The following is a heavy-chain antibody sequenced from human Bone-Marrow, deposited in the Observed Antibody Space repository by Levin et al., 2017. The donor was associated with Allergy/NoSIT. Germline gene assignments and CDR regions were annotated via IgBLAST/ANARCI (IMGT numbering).Heavy chain of an antibody. CDR2: IYSEGST. V-gene: IGHV3-23*05. CDR1: GFDFNNYA. J-gene: IGHJ4*02. CDR3: AKAGRSDY. Sequence: PGGSLRLSCVASGFDFNNYAMSWVRQTPGKGLEWVSTIYSEGSTYYADSVKGRFTLSRDNSKNSVFLQMNSLTVEDTAVYFCAKAGRSDYWGQGTLVIVS.